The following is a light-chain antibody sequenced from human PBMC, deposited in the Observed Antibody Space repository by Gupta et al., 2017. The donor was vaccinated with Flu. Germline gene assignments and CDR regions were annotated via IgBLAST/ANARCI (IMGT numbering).Light chain of an antibody. CDR1: QSISSGY. Sequence: VFPHSPATLSLSPVERATLSCRTSQSISSGYLAWYQQRPGQAPRLLIYSASFRATDIPDRFSGSGSGTDFTLTINRLEPEDFAVYYCQQEGDSPWTFGQGTKV. J-gene: IGKJ1*01. CDR3: QQEGDSPWT. V-gene: IGKV3-20*01. CDR2: SAS.